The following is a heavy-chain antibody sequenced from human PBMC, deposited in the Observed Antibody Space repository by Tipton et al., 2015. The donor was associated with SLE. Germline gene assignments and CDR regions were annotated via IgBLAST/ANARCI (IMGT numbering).Heavy chain of an antibody. Sequence: TLSLTCAVYGGSFSGYYWSWIRQPPGKGLEWIGYIYYSGSTNYNPSLKSRVTISVDTSKSQFSLKLSSVTAADTAVYYCARDQAVAGSYYFDYWGQGTLVTVSS. CDR3: ARDQAVAGSYYFDY. CDR1: GGSFSGYY. CDR2: IYYSGST. J-gene: IGHJ4*02. V-gene: IGHV4-59*01. D-gene: IGHD6-19*01.